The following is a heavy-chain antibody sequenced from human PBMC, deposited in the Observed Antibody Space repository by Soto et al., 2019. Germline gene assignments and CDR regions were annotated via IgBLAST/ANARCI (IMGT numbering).Heavy chain of an antibody. CDR1: GGSISSSSYY. Sequence: SETLSLTCTVSGGSISSSSYYWGWIRQPPGKGLEWIGSIYYSGSTYYNPSLKSRVTISVDTSKNQFSLKLSSVTAADTAVYYCARSDDYIDYYFDYWGQGTLVTVSS. CDR2: IYYSGST. D-gene: IGHD4-4*01. J-gene: IGHJ4*02. V-gene: IGHV4-39*01. CDR3: ARSDDYIDYYFDY.